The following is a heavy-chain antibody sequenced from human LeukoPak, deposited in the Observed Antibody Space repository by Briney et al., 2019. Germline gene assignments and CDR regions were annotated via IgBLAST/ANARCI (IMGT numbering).Heavy chain of an antibody. V-gene: IGHV4-4*07. D-gene: IGHD3-9*01. CDR3: ARLTGYSSESWFDP. Sequence: SETLSLTCTVSGGSISSYYWSWIRQPAGKGLEWIGRIYTSGSTNYNPSLKSRVTMSVHTSKNQFSLKLSSVTAADTAVYYCARLTGYSSESWFDPWGQGTLVTVSS. CDR1: GGSISSYY. CDR2: IYTSGST. J-gene: IGHJ5*02.